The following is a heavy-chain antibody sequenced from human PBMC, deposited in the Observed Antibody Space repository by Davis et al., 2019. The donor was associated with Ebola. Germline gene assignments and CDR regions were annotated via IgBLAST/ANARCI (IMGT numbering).Heavy chain of an antibody. CDR2: SNPNSGGT. J-gene: IGHJ6*02. CDR1: GYTFTGYY. Sequence: ASVKVSCKASGYTFTGYYMHWVRQAPGQGLEWMGWSNPNSGGTNYAQKFQGWVTMTRDTSISTAYMELSRLRSGDTAVYYCARGSNYHYYYGMDVWGQGTTVTVSS. D-gene: IGHD2-2*01. CDR3: ARGSNYHYYYGMDV. V-gene: IGHV1-2*04.